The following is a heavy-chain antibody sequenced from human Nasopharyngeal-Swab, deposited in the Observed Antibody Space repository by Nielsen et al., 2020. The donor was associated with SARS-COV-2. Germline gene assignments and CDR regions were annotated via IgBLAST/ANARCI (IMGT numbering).Heavy chain of an antibody. J-gene: IGHJ4*02. CDR3: APDPNWGLGY. CDR1: RFTFNSYV. CDR2: ITVSGDAT. D-gene: IGHD7-27*01. V-gene: IGHV3-23*01. Sequence: GGSLRLSCAASRFTFNSYVMIWVRQAPGEGLEWVSYITVSGDATNYAESVKGRFTISRDNSKNLLYLQMNSLRVEDTATYYCAPDPNWGLGYWGQGTLVTVSS.